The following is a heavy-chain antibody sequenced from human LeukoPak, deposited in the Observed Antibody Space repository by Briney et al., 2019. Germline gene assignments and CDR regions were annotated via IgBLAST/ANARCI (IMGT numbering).Heavy chain of an antibody. CDR2: ISSSSSYT. Sequence: GGSLRLSCVASGFAFSTHSMNWVRQAPGKGLEWVSSISSSSSYTYYADSVQGRFTISRDNAKNSLYLQMNSLRAEDTAVYYCARARDLLRYFDWLLPGFDYWGQGTLVTVSS. J-gene: IGHJ4*02. CDR3: ARARDLLRYFDWLLPGFDY. CDR1: GFAFSTHS. D-gene: IGHD3-9*01. V-gene: IGHV3-21*01.